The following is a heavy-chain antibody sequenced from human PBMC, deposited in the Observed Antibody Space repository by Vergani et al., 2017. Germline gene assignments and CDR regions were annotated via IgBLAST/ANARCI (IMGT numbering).Heavy chain of an antibody. CDR1: GYTFTSYY. Sequence: QVQLVQSGAEVKKPGASVKVSCKASGYTFTSYYMHWVRQAPGQGLEWMGIINPSGGSTSYAQKFQGRVTMTRDTSTSTAYMELSSLRSEDTAVYYCARLGYCSGGSCYSGDYWGQGTLVTVSS. V-gene: IGHV1-46*01. CDR3: ARLGYCSGGSCYSGDY. CDR2: INPSGGST. J-gene: IGHJ4*02. D-gene: IGHD2-15*01.